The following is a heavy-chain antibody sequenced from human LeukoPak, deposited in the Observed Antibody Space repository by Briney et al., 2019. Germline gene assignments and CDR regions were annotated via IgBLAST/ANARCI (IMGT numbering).Heavy chain of an antibody. J-gene: IGHJ4*02. CDR3: ASWGTGFDY. V-gene: IGHV4-4*09. D-gene: IGHD7-27*01. CDR2: IYTSGST. CDR1: GGSISSYY. Sequence: SETLSLTCTVSGGSISSYYWSWIRQPPGKGLEWIGYIYTSGSTNYNPSLKSRVTISVDTSKNQFSLKLCSVTAADTAVYYCASWGTGFDYWGQGTLVTVSS.